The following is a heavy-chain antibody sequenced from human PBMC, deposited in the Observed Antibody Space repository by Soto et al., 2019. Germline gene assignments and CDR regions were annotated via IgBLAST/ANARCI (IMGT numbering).Heavy chain of an antibody. CDR3: ARDCSNGVCYSDIDY. D-gene: IGHD2-8*01. CDR1: GYTFTSYY. V-gene: IGHV1-46*03. CDR2: INPSGGST. Sequence: ASVKVSCKASGYTFTSYYMHWVRQTPGQGLEWMGIINPSGGSTSYAQKFQGRVTMTRDTSTSTVYMELSSLRSEDTAVYYCARDCSNGVCYSDIDYWGQGTLVTVSS. J-gene: IGHJ4*02.